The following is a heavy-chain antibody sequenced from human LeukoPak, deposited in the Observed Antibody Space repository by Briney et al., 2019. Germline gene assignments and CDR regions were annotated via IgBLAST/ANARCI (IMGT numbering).Heavy chain of an antibody. J-gene: IGHJ5*02. V-gene: IGHV1-3*01. CDR3: ARDHYYYGSGNWFDP. D-gene: IGHD3-10*01. Sequence: ASVKVSCKASGYTFTSYAMHWVRQAPGQRLEWMGWINAGNGNTKYSQKFQGRVTITRDTSASTAYMELSSLRSEDTAVYYCARDHYYYGSGNWFDPWGQGTLVTVSS. CDR2: INAGNGNT. CDR1: GYTFTSYA.